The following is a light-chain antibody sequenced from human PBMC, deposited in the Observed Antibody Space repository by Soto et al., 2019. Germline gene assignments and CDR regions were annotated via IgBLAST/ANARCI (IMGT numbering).Light chain of an antibody. Sequence: DIQMTQSPSTLSASVVDRFTITVLASQSISSWLAWYQQKPGKAPNLLIHAASHLQSGVPSRFSGSGSGTEFTLTINSLQPGDFATYCCQHSYSNPWTFGQGTKVDIK. V-gene: IGKV1-12*01. CDR1: QSISSW. CDR3: QHSYSNPWT. CDR2: AAS. J-gene: IGKJ1*01.